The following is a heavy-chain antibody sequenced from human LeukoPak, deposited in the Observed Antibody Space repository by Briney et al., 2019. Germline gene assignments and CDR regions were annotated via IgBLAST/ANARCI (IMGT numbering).Heavy chain of an antibody. V-gene: IGHV3-23*01. CDR1: GFTFNSYG. Sequence: PGGSLRLSCAAPGFTFNSYGMSWVRQATGKGLEWVAGSSGSGGATYYADSVKGRFTVSRDDPHNTLYLQMNSVRAEDTAVYFCARGGVDHYGSGTYYLMYYFDHWGQGALVTVSS. J-gene: IGHJ4*02. CDR2: SSGSGGAT. CDR3: ARGGVDHYGSGTYYLMYYFDH. D-gene: IGHD3-10*01.